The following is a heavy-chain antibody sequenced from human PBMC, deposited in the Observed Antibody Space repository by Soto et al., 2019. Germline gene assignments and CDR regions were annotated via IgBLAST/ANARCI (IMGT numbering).Heavy chain of an antibody. CDR1: GFTFSSYA. J-gene: IGHJ4*02. Sequence: GGSLRLSCAASGFTFSSYAMHWVRQAPGKGLEWVAVISYDGSNKYYADSVKGRFTISRDNSKNTLYLQMNSLRAEDTAVYYCARDRYGGNSHYFDYWGQGTLVTVSS. CDR3: ARDRYGGNSHYFDY. D-gene: IGHD4-17*01. CDR2: ISYDGSNK. V-gene: IGHV3-30-3*01.